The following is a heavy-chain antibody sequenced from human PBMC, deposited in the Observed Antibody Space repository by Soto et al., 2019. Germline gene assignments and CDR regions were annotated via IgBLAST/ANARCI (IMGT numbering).Heavy chain of an antibody. CDR3: AKDQKWLGPGYYGMDV. J-gene: IGHJ6*02. CDR1: GFTFSSYG. V-gene: IGHV3-30*18. Sequence: QVQLVESGGGVVQPGRSLRLCCAAFGFTFSSYGMHWVRQAPGKGLEWVAVISYDGSNKYYADSVKGRFTISRDNSKNTLYLQMNSLRAEDTAVYYCAKDQKWLGPGYYGMDVWGQGTTVTVSS. D-gene: IGHD6-19*01. CDR2: ISYDGSNK.